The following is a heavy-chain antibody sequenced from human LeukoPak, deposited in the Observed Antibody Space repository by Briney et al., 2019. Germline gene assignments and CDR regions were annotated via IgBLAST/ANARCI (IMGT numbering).Heavy chain of an antibody. D-gene: IGHD2-2*01. J-gene: IGHJ5*02. CDR3: ARDPYCTSPSRSYNWFDL. V-gene: IGHV1-2*02. CDR2: INPNSGGT. Sequence: GASVKVSCKASGYTFTGYYMHWVRQAPGQGLEWMGWINPNSGGTNYAQKFQGRVTMTRDTSISTAYMELSSLRSDDTAVYYCARDPYCTSPSRSYNWFDLWGQGTLVTVSS. CDR1: GYTFTGYY.